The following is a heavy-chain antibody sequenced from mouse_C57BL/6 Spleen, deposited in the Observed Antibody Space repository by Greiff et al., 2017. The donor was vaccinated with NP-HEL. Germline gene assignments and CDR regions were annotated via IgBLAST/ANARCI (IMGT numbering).Heavy chain of an antibody. CDR2: ISSGGDYI. V-gene: IGHV5-9-1*02. CDR3: TREGVVSDWYFDV. Sequence: EVQVVESGEGLVKPGGSLKLSCAASGFTFSSYAMSWVRQTPEKRLEWVAYISSGGDYIYYADTVKGRFTISRDNARNTLYLQMSSLKSEDTAMYYCTREGVVSDWYFDVWGTGTTVTVSS. CDR1: GFTFSSYA. D-gene: IGHD1-1*01. J-gene: IGHJ1*03.